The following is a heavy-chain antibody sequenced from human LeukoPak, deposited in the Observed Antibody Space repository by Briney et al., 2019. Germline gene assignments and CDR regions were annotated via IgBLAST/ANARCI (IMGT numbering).Heavy chain of an antibody. Sequence: SVKVSCKASGYTFTGYYMHWVRQAPGQGLEWMGGIIPIFGTANYAQKFQGRVTITTDESTSTAYMELSSLRSEDTAVYYCARDLTWCSGGSCPEINWGQGTLVTVSS. V-gene: IGHV1-69*05. D-gene: IGHD2-15*01. CDR3: ARDLTWCSGGSCPEIN. J-gene: IGHJ4*02. CDR1: GYTFTGYY. CDR2: IIPIFGTA.